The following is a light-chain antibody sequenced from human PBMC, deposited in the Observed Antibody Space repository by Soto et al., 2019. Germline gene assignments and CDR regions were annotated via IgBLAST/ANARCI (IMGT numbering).Light chain of an antibody. J-gene: IGKJ1*01. CDR2: GAS. V-gene: IGKV3-15*01. CDR3: QKYNNWPRT. CDR1: QSVSSN. Sequence: EIVLTQSPATLSVSPGERATLSCRASQSVSSNLAWYQQKPGQAPRLLIYGASTRATGIPDRFSGSGSGTELNLTISSLQSEDFAVYYCQKYNNWPRTCGQGTKVDIK.